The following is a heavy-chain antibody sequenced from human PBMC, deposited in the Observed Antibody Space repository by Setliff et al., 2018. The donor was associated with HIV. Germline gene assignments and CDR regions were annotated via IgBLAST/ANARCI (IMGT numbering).Heavy chain of an antibody. Sequence: SVKVSCKASGGTFSSYAISWVRQAPGQGLEWMGGIIPILGIANYAQKFQGRVTITADKSTSTAYMELSSLRSEDTAVYYCARHPTHINWGSFVARNYYYYYYMDVWGKGTTVTVSS. CDR3: ARHPTHINWGSFVARNYYYYYYMDV. D-gene: IGHD7-27*01. J-gene: IGHJ6*03. CDR2: IIPILGIA. V-gene: IGHV1-69*10. CDR1: GGTFSSYA.